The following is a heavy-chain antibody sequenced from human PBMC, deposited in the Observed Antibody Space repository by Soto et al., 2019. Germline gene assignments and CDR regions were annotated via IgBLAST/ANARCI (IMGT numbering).Heavy chain of an antibody. CDR3: ATNTPGTGWFKSYHYYGMDL. J-gene: IGHJ6*02. D-gene: IGHD3-9*01. CDR2: IYYSGST. CDR1: GGSISSYY. Sequence: PSETLSLTCTVSGGSISSYYWSWIRQPPGKGLEWIGYIYYSGSTNYNPSLKSRVTISVDTSKNQFSLKLSSLRSEDTAVYYCATNTPGTGWFKSYHYYGMDLWGQGTTVTVSS. V-gene: IGHV4-59*12.